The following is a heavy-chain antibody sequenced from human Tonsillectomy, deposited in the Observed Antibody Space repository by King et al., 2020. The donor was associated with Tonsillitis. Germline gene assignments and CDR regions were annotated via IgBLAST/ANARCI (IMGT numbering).Heavy chain of an antibody. V-gene: IGHV4-34*01. Sequence: VQLQQWGAGLLKPSETLSLTCAVYGGSFSGYYWSWIRQPPGKGLEWIGEINHSGSTNYNPSLKSRVTISLDTSKNQFSLKLSSVTAADTAVYYCAVAVYYYVSGSYYTDFDYWGQGTLVTVSS. D-gene: IGHD3-10*01. CDR3: AVAVYYYVSGSYYTDFDY. J-gene: IGHJ4*02. CDR1: GGSFSGYY. CDR2: INHSGST.